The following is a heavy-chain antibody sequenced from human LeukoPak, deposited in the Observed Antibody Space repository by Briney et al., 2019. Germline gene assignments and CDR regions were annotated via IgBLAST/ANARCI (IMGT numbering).Heavy chain of an antibody. D-gene: IGHD1-1*01. CDR2: INYDGGSK. CDR1: GFTFSNYW. V-gene: IGHV3-74*01. Sequence: PGGSLRLSCAASGFTFSNYWMHWVRQAPGKGLVWVSRINYDGGSKAYADSVKGRFTISRDNAKNTLYLQMNSLGAEDTAVYYCARGVFLEVAPTGGYFDYWGQGTLVTASS. CDR3: ARGVFLEVAPTGGYFDY. J-gene: IGHJ4*02.